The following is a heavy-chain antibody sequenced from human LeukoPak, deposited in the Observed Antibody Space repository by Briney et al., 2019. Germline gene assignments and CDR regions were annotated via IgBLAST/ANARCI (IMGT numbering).Heavy chain of an antibody. V-gene: IGHV3-7*05. CDR3: LRDLGGALWPNAFDI. CDR1: GLTFSSSA. Sequence: PGGSLRLSCAASGLTFSSSAMTWVRQAPGIGLEWVANIKQDGSEKYYVDSVRGRFTISRDNAKSSLYLQINSLRAEDTAVYYCLRDLGGALWPNAFDIWGQGTMVTVSS. J-gene: IGHJ3*02. D-gene: IGHD4-23*01. CDR2: IKQDGSEK.